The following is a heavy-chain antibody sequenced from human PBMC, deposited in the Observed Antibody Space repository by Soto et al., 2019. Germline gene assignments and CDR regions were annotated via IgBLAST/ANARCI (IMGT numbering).Heavy chain of an antibody. D-gene: IGHD3-3*01. CDR3: ARGGEVGVAGSAAFDM. V-gene: IGHV1-46*01. CDR1: GYTVTTHY. CDR2: NNPGSGAA. J-gene: IGHJ3*02. Sequence: QVQLVQSGAEVKKPGASVKISCTASGYTVTTHYMHWVRQAPGRGLEWMGANNPGSGAAKYTQTFQARVTMTRDTSTNTVYMEMSALRSEDTAVFYCARGGEVGVAGSAAFDMWGQGTMVTVSS.